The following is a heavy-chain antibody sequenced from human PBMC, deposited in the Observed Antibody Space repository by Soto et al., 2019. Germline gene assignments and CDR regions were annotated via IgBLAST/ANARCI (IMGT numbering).Heavy chain of an antibody. V-gene: IGHV1-3*01. CDR3: ARDNRYSGSSKDPFDY. Sequence: QVQLVQSGAEVKKPGASVKVSCKASGYTFTSYAMHWVRQAPGQRLEWMGWINAGNGNTKYSQKFQGRVTITRDTSASTAYMELSSLRSEDTAVYYCARDNRYSGSSKDPFDYWGQGTLVTVSS. D-gene: IGHD1-26*01. CDR1: GYTFTSYA. J-gene: IGHJ4*02. CDR2: INAGNGNT.